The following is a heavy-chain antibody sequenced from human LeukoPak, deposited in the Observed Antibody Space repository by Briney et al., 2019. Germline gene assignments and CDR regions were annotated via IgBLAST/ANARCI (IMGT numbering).Heavy chain of an antibody. V-gene: IGHV1-2*06. Sequence: ASVTVSCKASGYTFTGYYMHWVRQAPGQGLEWMGRINPNSGGTNYAQKFQGRVTMTRDTSISTAYMELSRLRSDDTAVYYCGVVTAIRTFDYWAREPWSPSPQ. D-gene: IGHD2-21*02. J-gene: IGHJ4*02. CDR2: INPNSGGT. CDR3: GVVTAIRTFDY. CDR1: GYTFTGYY.